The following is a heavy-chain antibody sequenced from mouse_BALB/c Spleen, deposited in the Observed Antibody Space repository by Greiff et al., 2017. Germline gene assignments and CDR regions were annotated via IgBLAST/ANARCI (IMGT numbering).Heavy chain of an antibody. CDR1: GFSLSRYS. D-gene: IGHD1-2*01. V-gene: IGHV2-6-4*01. CDR2: IWGGGST. J-gene: IGHJ4*01. CDR3: ARNWITTATWAMDY. Sequence: VKLMESGPGLVAPSQSLSITCTVSGFSLSRYSVHWVRQPPGKGLEWLGMIWGGGSTDYNSALKSRLSISKDNSKSQVFLKMNSLQTDDTAMYYCARNWITTATWAMDYWGQGTSVTVSS.